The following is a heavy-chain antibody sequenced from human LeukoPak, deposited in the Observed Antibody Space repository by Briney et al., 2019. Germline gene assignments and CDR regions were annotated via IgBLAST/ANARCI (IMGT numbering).Heavy chain of an antibody. D-gene: IGHD2-2*01. Sequence: GGSLRLSCAASGFTFSSYEMNWVRQAPGKGLEWVSYISSSGSTIYYADSVKGRFTISRDNAKNSLYLQMNSLRAEDTAVYYCARGERFVVVPAGLDYWGQGTLVTVSS. CDR2: ISSSGSTI. J-gene: IGHJ4*02. CDR1: GFTFSSYE. CDR3: ARGERFVVVPAGLDY. V-gene: IGHV3-48*03.